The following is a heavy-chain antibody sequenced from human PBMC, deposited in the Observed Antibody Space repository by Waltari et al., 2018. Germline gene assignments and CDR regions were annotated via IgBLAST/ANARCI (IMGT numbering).Heavy chain of an antibody. D-gene: IGHD6-25*01. Sequence: EVQLVESGGGLVEPGGSLTLSGAASGFSLTNAWMSWVRQAPGKGLEWVGRIKSKTDGGTTEYAAPVKGRFTISRDESTNTLYLQMNSLKTEDTAMYYCTTYRPYSSDWGQGTLVTVSS. CDR1: GFSLTNAW. CDR3: TTYRPYSSD. CDR2: IKSKTDGGTT. V-gene: IGHV3-15*01. J-gene: IGHJ4*02.